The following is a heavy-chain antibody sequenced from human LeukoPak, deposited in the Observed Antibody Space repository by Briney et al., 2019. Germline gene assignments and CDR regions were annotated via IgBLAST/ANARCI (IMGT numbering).Heavy chain of an antibody. J-gene: IGHJ4*02. D-gene: IGHD1/OR15-1a*01. CDR2: IKPDGSEK. CDR3: VRPSTSQQCDY. CDR1: GFTFTTLW. Sequence: GGSLTLSCAASGFTFTTLWMGWVRQAPGTGLEWVAHIKPDGSEKYYVDSLKGRFTISRDNSKNSLYLQMNSLRAEDTAVYFCVRPSTSQQCDYWGQGTLVTVSS. V-gene: IGHV3-7*05.